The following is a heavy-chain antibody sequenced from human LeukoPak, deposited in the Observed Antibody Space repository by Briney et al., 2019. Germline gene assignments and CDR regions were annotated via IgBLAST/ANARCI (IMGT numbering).Heavy chain of an antibody. J-gene: IGHJ4*02. CDR3: ARDRQAGGTFDFDY. CDR1: GGTFSSYA. CDR2: IIPVFGTS. V-gene: IGHV1-69*13. D-gene: IGHD1-26*01. Sequence: GASVKVSCKASGGTFSSYAISWVRQAPGQGLEWMGGIIPVFGTSNYAQKFQGRVTITADESTRTAYMELSSLRSEDTAVYYCARDRQAGGTFDFDYWGQGTLVTVSS.